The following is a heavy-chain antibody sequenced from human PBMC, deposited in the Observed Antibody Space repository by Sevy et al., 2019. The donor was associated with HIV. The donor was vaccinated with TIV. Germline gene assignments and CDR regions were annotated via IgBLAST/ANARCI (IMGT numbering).Heavy chain of an antibody. J-gene: IGHJ4*02. CDR2: IYYTGSS. CDR1: GVSISPYY. V-gene: IGHV4-59*01. D-gene: IGHD1-20*01. CDR3: ARVGFNWNDVDY. Sequence: SETLSLTCTVSGVSISPYYWTWVRQPPGKGLEWIGYIYYTGSSDHNSSLKSRVTTSVDTSKNQFSLRLTSVTAADTAVYYCARVGFNWNDVDYWGQGTLVTVSS.